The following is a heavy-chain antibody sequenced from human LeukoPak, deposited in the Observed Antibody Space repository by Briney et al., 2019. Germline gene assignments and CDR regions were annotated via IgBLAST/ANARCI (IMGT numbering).Heavy chain of an antibody. V-gene: IGHV6-1*01. J-gene: IGHJ6*01. CDR3: ARSRNYAMDV. CDR2: TYYRSKWTY. Sequence: SQTLSLTCVISGDSVSANSVGWHWIRQSPSRGLEWLGKTYYRSKWTYDYAVSVKSRIIINPDTAKNQFSLQLNSVTPEDTAVYHCARSRNYAMDVWGPGTTVTVSS. CDR1: GDSVSANSVG.